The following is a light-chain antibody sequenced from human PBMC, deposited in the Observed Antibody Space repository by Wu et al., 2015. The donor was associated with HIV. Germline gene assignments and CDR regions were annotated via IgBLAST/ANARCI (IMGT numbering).Light chain of an antibody. CDR3: QQYGHSPRT. CDR1: RSVSSNY. V-gene: IGKV3-20*01. J-gene: IGKJ1*01. CDR2: AAS. Sequence: EVVLMQSPGTLSLSPGERATLSCRASRSVSSNYLAWYQQKPGQAPRLLIYAASSRAPGVPDRFSGSGSGADFTLSINRLEPEDFAVYYCQQYGHSPRTFGQGTKVEVK.